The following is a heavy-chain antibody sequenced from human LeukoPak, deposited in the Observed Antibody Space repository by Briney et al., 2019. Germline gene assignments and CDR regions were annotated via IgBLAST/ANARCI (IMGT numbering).Heavy chain of an antibody. CDR2: ISWNSGSI. V-gene: IGHV3-9*01. CDR1: AFTFDDYV. D-gene: IGHD3-22*01. CDR3: AKDSWGGHYDSSGYYYDAFDI. Sequence: GRSLRLSCAASAFTFDDYVMHWVRQAPGKGLEWVSGISWNSGSIGYADSVKGRFTISRDNAKNSLYLQMNSLRAEDTALYYCAKDSWGGHYDSSGYYYDAFDIWGQGTMVTVSS. J-gene: IGHJ3*02.